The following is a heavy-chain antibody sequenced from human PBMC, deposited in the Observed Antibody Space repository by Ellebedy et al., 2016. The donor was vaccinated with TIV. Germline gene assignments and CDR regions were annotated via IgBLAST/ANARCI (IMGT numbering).Heavy chain of an antibody. V-gene: IGHV3-30-3*01. Sequence: GESLKISCAASGFTFSSYAMHWVRQAPGKGLEWVAVISYDGSNKYYADSVKGRFTISRDNSKNTLYLQMNSLRAEDTAVYYCARSRASDYGGNQPLDYWGQGTLVTVSS. D-gene: IGHD4-23*01. CDR1: GFTFSSYA. CDR3: ARSRASDYGGNQPLDY. CDR2: ISYDGSNK. J-gene: IGHJ4*02.